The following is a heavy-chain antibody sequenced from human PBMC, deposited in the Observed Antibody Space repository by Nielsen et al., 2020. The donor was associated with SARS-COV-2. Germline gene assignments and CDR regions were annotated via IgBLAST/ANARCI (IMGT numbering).Heavy chain of an antibody. D-gene: IGHD3-22*01. V-gene: IGHV1-18*01. CDR2: ISAYNGNT. Sequence: WVRQAPGQGLEWMGWISAYNGNTNYAQKFQGRVTITADESTSTAYMELSSLRSEDTAVYYCARAITARSSYYDSSGYSDYWGQGTLVTVSS. J-gene: IGHJ4*02. CDR3: ARAITARSSYYDSSGYSDY.